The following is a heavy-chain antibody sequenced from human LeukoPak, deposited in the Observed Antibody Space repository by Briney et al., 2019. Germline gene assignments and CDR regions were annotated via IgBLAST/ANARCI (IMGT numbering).Heavy chain of an antibody. CDR2: ISGSGGST. Sequence: GGSLRLSCAASGFTFSSYAMSWVRQAPGKGLEWVSAISGSGGSTYYADSVKGRFTISRDNAKNSLYLQMNSLRAEDTAVYYCARDSPGTTYHYYYYMDVWGKGTTVTVSS. J-gene: IGHJ6*03. CDR1: GFTFSSYA. CDR3: ARDSPGTTYHYYYYMDV. D-gene: IGHD1-1*01. V-gene: IGHV3-23*01.